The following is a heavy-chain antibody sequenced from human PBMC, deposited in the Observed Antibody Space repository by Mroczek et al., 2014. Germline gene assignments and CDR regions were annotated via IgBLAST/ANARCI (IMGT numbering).Heavy chain of an antibody. J-gene: IGHJ3*02. D-gene: IGHD2-15*01. V-gene: IGHV1-18*01. CDR2: ISAYNGNT. CDR3: ASTVGYCSGGSCSDAFDI. CDR1: GYTFTSYS. Sequence: QVQLQESGAEVKKPGASVKVSCKASGYTFTSYSISWVRQAPGQGLEWMGWISAYNGNTNYAQKLQGRVTMTTDTSTSTAYMELRSLRSDDTAVYYCASTVGYCSGGSCSDAFDIVGPRDKWSPSL.